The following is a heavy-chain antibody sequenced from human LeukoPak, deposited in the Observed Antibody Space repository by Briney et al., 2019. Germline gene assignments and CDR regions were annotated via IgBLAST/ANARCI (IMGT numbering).Heavy chain of an antibody. V-gene: IGHV3-64*01. Sequence: TGGSLRLSCAASGFTFSSYAMYWVRQAPGKGLEYVSAISTNGGSTYYANSVKGRFTISRDNSKNTLYLQMGSLRAEDMGVYYCAGGSSWYRGIDYWGQGTLVTVSS. J-gene: IGHJ4*02. CDR1: GFTFSSYA. CDR3: AGGSSWYRGIDY. CDR2: ISTNGGST. D-gene: IGHD6-13*01.